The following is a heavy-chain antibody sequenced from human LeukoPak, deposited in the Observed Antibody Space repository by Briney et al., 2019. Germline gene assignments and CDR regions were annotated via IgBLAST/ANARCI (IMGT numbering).Heavy chain of an antibody. Sequence: PGGSLRLSCAASGFTFSSYAMHWVRQAPGKGLEWVAVISYDGSNKYYADSVKGRFTISRDNSKNTLYLQMNSLRAEDTAVYYCARASAARPWLDYWGQGTLVTVSS. CDR2: ISYDGSNK. D-gene: IGHD6-6*01. V-gene: IGHV3-30*04. J-gene: IGHJ4*02. CDR3: ARASAARPWLDY. CDR1: GFTFSSYA.